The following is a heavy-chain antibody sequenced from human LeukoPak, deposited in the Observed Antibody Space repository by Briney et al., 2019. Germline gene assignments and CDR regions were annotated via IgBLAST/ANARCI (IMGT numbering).Heavy chain of an antibody. D-gene: IGHD6-13*01. V-gene: IGHV3-21*01. CDR3: ARDRSNVAATDGWFDP. CDR1: GFTFSSYS. J-gene: IGHJ5*02. Sequence: PGGSLRLSCAASGFTFSSYSMNWVRQAPGKGLEWVSSISGSSSYIYYTDSLKGRVTISRDNAKNSLYLQMNSLRAEDTAVYYCARDRSNVAATDGWFDPWGQGTLVTVSS. CDR2: ISGSSSYI.